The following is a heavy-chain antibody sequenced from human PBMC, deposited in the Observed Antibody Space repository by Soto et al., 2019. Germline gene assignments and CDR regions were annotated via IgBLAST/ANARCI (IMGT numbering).Heavy chain of an antibody. Sequence: GESLKISCKASGYTFSDHWIGWVRQMPGKGLEWMGIIYPADSDTRYSPSFQGQVTISVDKSFSTAYLQWASLRASDTAMYFCARSQCSGRSVFDSWGQGSLLPVSS. V-gene: IGHV5-51*01. J-gene: IGHJ4*02. D-gene: IGHD2-15*01. CDR1: GYTFSDHW. CDR3: ARSQCSGRSVFDS. CDR2: IYPADSDT.